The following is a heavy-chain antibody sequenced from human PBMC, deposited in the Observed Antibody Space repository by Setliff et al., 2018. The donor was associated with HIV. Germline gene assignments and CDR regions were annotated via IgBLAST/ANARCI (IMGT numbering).Heavy chain of an antibody. Sequence: SETLSLTCAVYGGSFSSGSYFWSWFRQPAGKGLEWIGHIYTSGSTNYNPSLKSRVTTSVDTSKNHFSLRLSSVTAADTVVYYCARGGRSLAAQTCFDPWGQGTLVTVSS. D-gene: IGHD6-6*01. CDR2: IYTSGST. CDR3: ARGGRSLAAQTCFDP. V-gene: IGHV4-61*09. J-gene: IGHJ5*02. CDR1: GGSFSSGSYF.